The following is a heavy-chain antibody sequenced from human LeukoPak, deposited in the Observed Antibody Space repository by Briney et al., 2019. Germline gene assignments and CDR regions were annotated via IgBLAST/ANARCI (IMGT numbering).Heavy chain of an antibody. Sequence: GGSLRLSCVASGFTLSTYWMHWVRQAPGKGLVWVSRINSDGSATSYANSVMVRFTISRDSAKNTLYLQMNSLRPEDTAVYYCARGNKWSFDSWGQGALVTVSS. V-gene: IGHV3-74*01. CDR1: GFTLSTYW. D-gene: IGHD2-15*01. CDR3: ARGNKWSFDS. J-gene: IGHJ4*02. CDR2: INSDGSAT.